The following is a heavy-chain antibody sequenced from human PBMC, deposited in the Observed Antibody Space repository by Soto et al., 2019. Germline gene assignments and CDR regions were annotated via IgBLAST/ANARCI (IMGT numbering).Heavy chain of an antibody. J-gene: IGHJ6*02. CDR1: GYTFTIYY. Sequence: ASVKVSCKAFGYTFTIYYIHWVRQAPGQGLEWMGVINTSGGSPTYAQKFQDRVTMTRDTSTSTVYMELSSLRSEDTAVYYCARGGRHSDYYYYYGMDVGGQGTTVTGSS. D-gene: IGHD6-25*01. CDR3: ARGGRHSDYYYYYGMDV. V-gene: IGHV1-46*01. CDR2: INTSGGSP.